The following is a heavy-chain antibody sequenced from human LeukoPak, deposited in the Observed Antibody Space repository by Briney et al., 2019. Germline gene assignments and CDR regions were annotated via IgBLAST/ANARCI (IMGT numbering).Heavy chain of an antibody. Sequence: GGSLRLSCAASGFTFSSYSMNWVRQAPGKGLEWVSYISSSSSTIYYADSVKGRFTISRDNAKNSLYLQMNSLRAEDTAVYYCARVNYDFWSGVWGKGTTVTVSS. CDR2: ISSSSSTI. J-gene: IGHJ6*04. D-gene: IGHD3-3*01. V-gene: IGHV3-48*04. CDR1: GFTFSSYS. CDR3: ARVNYDFWSGV.